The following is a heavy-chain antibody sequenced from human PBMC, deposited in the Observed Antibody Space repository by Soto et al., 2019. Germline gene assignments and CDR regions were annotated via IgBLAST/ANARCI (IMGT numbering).Heavy chain of an antibody. V-gene: IGHV3-74*01. CDR2: INSDGNIA. Sequence: PGGSLRRYGTASGFSFSDYSFHWIRQAPGNGLVCVSRINSDGNIASYADSVKGRFTISRENAKNTLYLPMNSLRAEDTAVYYCVRDTPVLRYLGCLSPYYCGMDVWGQGTTVT. CDR1: GFSFSDYS. J-gene: IGHJ6*02. D-gene: IGHD3-9*01. CDR3: VRDTPVLRYLGCLSPYYCGMDV.